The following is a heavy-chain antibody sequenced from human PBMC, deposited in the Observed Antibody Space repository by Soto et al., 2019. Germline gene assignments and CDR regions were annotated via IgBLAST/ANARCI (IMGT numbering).Heavy chain of an antibody. V-gene: IGHV4-34*01. Sequence: SETLSLPCAVYSNSFCGYWWRWIRQPPGKGLEWIGEINHSGSTNYNQSLKSRVTISVDTSKNQFSLKLSSVTAADTAVYYCARGRVLWLGEFSPIEIWFDPWGQGTLVTVSS. CDR2: INHSGST. D-gene: IGHD3-10*01. CDR3: ARGRVLWLGEFSPIEIWFDP. J-gene: IGHJ5*02. CDR1: SNSFCGYW.